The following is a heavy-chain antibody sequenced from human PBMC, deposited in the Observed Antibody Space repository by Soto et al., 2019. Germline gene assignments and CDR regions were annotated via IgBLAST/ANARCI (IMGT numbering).Heavy chain of an antibody. Sequence: EVPLLESGGKLVQPGGSLRLSCAVSGFTHSNYAMSWVRQAPGKGLALVSTISDSGDRPWYADSVKGRFTISRDRSTNTVPLQMNSLRGADTAVYYCASGGAAYRWFDPWGQGTLVTVSS. CDR1: GFTHSNYA. CDR3: ASGGAAYRWFDP. CDR2: ISDSGDRP. V-gene: IGHV3-23*01. D-gene: IGHD3-10*01. J-gene: IGHJ5*02.